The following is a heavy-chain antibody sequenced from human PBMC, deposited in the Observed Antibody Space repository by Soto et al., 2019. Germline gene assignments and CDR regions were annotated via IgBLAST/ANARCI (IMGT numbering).Heavy chain of an antibody. D-gene: IGHD3-16*01. J-gene: IGHJ4*02. CDR2: SSSSGNT. CDR1: GGSISNSDYF. CDR3: ARGSDDLARRATFFDY. Sequence: QVPLQESGPGLVKPLQTLSLTCTVSGGSISNSDYFWCWIRQSPGKGLECIGYSSSSGNTYYNPSLMSRATLSADTSKYQFSLRLTSVTVEDTAVYYCARGSDDLARRATFFDYWCQGTLVTVSS. V-gene: IGHV4-30-4*01.